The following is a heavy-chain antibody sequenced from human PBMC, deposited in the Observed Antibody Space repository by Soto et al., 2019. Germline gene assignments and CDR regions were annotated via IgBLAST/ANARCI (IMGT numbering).Heavy chain of an antibody. J-gene: IGHJ4*02. Sequence: PGGSLRLSCAASGFTFSDFYMSWIRQAPGKGLEWVSYISSSGSTIYYADSVKGRFTISRDNAQNSLYLQMTSLRAEDAAVYYCARGTYRSKTDFDYWGQGTLVTVSS. CDR1: GFTFSDFY. V-gene: IGHV3-11*01. CDR2: ISSSGSTI. D-gene: IGHD6-13*01. CDR3: ARGTYRSKTDFDY.